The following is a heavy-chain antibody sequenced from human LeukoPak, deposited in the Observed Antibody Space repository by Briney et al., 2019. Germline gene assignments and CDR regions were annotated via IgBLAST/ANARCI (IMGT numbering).Heavy chain of an antibody. CDR3: ARDRDDALDI. CDR2: INGSGGRT. V-gene: IGHV3-23*01. Sequence: GGSLRLSCAASGFTFSSYAMSWVRQAPGKGLEWVTTINGSGGRTYYADSVKGRFTISRDNSKNTLYLQMNNLRAEDTAVYYCARDRDDALDIWGQGTVVTVSS. J-gene: IGHJ3*02. CDR1: GFTFSSYA.